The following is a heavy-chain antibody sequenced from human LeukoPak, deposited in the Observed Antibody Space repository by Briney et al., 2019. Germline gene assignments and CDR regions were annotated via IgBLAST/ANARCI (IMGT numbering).Heavy chain of an antibody. V-gene: IGHV3-7*01. Sequence: GGSLRLSCAASGFTFSNYAMRWVRQAPGKGLEWVANIKQDGSEKYYVDSVKGRFTISRDNAKNSLYLQMNSLRAEDTAVYYCARKGEEWELIISDWGQGTLVTVSS. J-gene: IGHJ4*02. CDR2: IKQDGSEK. D-gene: IGHD1-26*01. CDR1: GFTFSNYA. CDR3: ARKGEEWELIISD.